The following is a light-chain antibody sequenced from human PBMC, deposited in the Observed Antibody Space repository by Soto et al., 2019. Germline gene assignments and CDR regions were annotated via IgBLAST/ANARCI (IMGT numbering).Light chain of an antibody. CDR1: QSVGSSY. CDR3: QQYGDAPWT. J-gene: IGKJ1*01. Sequence: EIVLTQSPGTLSLSPGERATLSCRASQSVGSSYLAWYQHIPGQAPRLLIYGAYSRDSGIPDRFSGSGSGTDFTLTISRLEPEDFAVYYCQQYGDAPWTFGQGTKVDIK. CDR2: GAY. V-gene: IGKV3-20*01.